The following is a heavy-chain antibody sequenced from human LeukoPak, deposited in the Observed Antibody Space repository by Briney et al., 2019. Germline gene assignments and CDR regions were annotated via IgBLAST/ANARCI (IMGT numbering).Heavy chain of an antibody. D-gene: IGHD3-3*01. J-gene: IGHJ6*02. Sequence: ASVKVSCKASGGTFSSYAISWVRQAPGRGLEWMGGIIPIFGTANYAQKFQGRVTITADESTSTAYMELSSLRSEDTAVYYCARGPLEWLNNYYYYGMDVWGQGTTVTVSS. V-gene: IGHV1-69*13. CDR2: IIPIFGTA. CDR1: GGTFSSYA. CDR3: ARGPLEWLNNYYYYGMDV.